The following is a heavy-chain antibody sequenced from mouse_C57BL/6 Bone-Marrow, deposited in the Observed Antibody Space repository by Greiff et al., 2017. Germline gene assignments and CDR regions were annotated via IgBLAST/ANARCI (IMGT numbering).Heavy chain of an antibody. CDR2: IDPSDSYT. J-gene: IGHJ4*01. CDR3: ARDYPYARDY. D-gene: IGHD2-4*01. CDR1: VYTFTSYW. V-gene: IGHV1-69*01. Sequence: VQLQQPGAELVMPGASVKLSCKASVYTFTSYWMHWVKQRPGQGLEWIGEIDPSDSYTNYNQKFKGKSTLTVDKSSSTAYMQLSSLTSEDSAVYYCARDYPYARDYWGQGTSVTVSS.